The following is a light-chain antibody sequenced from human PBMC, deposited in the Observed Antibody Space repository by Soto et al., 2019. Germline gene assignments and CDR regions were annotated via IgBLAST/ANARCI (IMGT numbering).Light chain of an antibody. CDR3: QQDNSYPIT. Sequence: EIVLTQSPGTLSLSPGERATLSCRASQSITASYLAWYQQKPGRTPRLLIHDISRRATGTPDRFSGSGSGTNFTLTISRLEPENFATYYRQQDNSYPITFGQGTRLEIK. CDR2: DIS. CDR1: QSITASY. V-gene: IGKV3-20*01. J-gene: IGKJ5*01.